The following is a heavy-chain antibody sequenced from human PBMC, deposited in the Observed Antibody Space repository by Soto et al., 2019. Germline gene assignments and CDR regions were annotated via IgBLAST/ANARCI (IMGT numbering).Heavy chain of an antibody. D-gene: IGHD1-1*01. CDR3: ARGKGMEENYYYYSLDI. CDR1: GYTFSTYA. J-gene: IGHJ6*02. CDR2: INGGTGQT. V-gene: IGHV1-3*01. Sequence: QVQVVQSGAEVKKPGASVKVSCKASGYTFSTYAMHWVRQAPGQSLEWMGWINGGTGQTRYSQRFQDRVTITRDTPASTANMELTSLTSEDTAVYYCARGKGMEENYYYYSLDIWGQGTTVTVSS.